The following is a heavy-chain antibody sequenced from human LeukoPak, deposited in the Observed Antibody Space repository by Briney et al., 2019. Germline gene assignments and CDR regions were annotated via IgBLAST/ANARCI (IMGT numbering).Heavy chain of an antibody. Sequence: PGGSLRLSCAASGFTFSSYAMHWVRQAPGKGLEYVSAISGTGDSTYYANSVKGRFTISRDNSKNTLYLQMGSLRAEDMAVYYCARGFLGTAYFDYWGQGTLVTVSS. CDR3: ARGFLGTAYFDY. D-gene: IGHD7-27*01. CDR1: GFTFSSYA. V-gene: IGHV3-64*01. CDR2: ISGTGDST. J-gene: IGHJ4*02.